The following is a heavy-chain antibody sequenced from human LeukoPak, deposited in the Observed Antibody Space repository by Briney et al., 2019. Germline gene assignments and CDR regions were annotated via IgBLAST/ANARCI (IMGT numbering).Heavy chain of an antibody. CDR2: INSDGTST. CDR3: ARGGFGGYDSNFDY. J-gene: IGHJ4*02. D-gene: IGHD5-12*01. Sequence: SGGSLRLSCAASGFTFGNYWMHWVRQAPGKELVWISRINSDGTSTGYADSVKGRFTISRDNPKNTLYLQMNSLRAEDTAVYYCARGGFGGYDSNFDYWGQGTLVTVSS. CDR1: GFTFGNYW. V-gene: IGHV3-74*01.